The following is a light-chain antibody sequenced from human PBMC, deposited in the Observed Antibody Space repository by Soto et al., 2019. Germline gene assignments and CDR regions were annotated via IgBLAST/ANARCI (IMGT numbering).Light chain of an antibody. CDR3: QQYGSAPGIT. Sequence: EIVLTQSPGTLSLSPGERATLSCRASQSVSSSYLAGYQKKPGQAPRLLIYGASSRATGIPDRFSGSGSGTDFTLTISRLEPEDFAVYYCQQYGSAPGITFGQGTRLEIK. CDR1: QSVSSSY. CDR2: GAS. V-gene: IGKV3-20*01. J-gene: IGKJ5*01.